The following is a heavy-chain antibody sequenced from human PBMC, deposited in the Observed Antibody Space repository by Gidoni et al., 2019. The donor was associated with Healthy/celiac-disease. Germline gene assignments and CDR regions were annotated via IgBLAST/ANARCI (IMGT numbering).Heavy chain of an antibody. J-gene: IGHJ6*03. CDR1: GGSFSGYY. Sequence: QVQLQQWGAGLLKPSETLSLTCAVYGGSFSGYYWSWISQPPGKGLEWIGEINHSGSTNHNPSLKSRVTISVDTSKNQFSLKLSSVTAADTAVYYCARGFPGYYYYYYYMDVWGKGTTVTVSS. V-gene: IGHV4-34*01. CDR3: ARGFPGYYYYYYYMDV. CDR2: INHSGST.